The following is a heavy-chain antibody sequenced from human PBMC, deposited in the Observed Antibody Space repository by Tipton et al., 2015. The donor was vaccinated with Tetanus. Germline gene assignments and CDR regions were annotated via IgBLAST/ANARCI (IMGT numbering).Heavy chain of an antibody. Sequence: SLRLSCAASGFAFSSYSMNWVRQAPGKGLEWVSSISPRATCRYYADSVKGRFTISRDNGKNLLYLQMSRLRREDTAVYYCASSTVTRWGPGTLVTVSS. V-gene: IGHV3-21*06. D-gene: IGHD4-17*01. J-gene: IGHJ4*02. CDR1: GFAFSSYS. CDR3: ASSTVTR. CDR2: ISPRATCR.